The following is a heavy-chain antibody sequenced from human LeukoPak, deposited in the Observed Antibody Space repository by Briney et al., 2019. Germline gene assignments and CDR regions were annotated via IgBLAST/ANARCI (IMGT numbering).Heavy chain of an antibody. CDR3: ARDPPYYGNYGGVIY. D-gene: IGHD4-11*01. V-gene: IGHV4-59*12. CDR1: GVSITNYY. CDR2: IYYSGST. Sequence: SETLSLTCTVSGVSITNYYWNWIRQPPGKGLEWIGSIYYSGSTYYNPSLKSRVTISVDTSKNQFSLKLSSVTAADTAVYYCARDPPYYGNYGGVIYWGQGTLVTVSS. J-gene: IGHJ4*02.